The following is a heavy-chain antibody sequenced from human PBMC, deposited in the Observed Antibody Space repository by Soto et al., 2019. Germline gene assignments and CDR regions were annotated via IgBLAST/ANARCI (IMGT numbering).Heavy chain of an antibody. CDR3: ARGGCSGGSCYSLTYYYYGMDV. CDR1: GFTFSSYG. CDR2: IWYDGSNK. Sequence: QPGGSLRLSCAASGFTFSSYGMHWVRQAPGKGLEWVAVIWYDGSNKYYADSVKGRFTISRDNSKNTLYLQMNSLRAEDTAVYYCARGGCSGGSCYSLTYYYYGMDVWGQGTTVTVSS. V-gene: IGHV3-33*01. J-gene: IGHJ6*02. D-gene: IGHD2-15*01.